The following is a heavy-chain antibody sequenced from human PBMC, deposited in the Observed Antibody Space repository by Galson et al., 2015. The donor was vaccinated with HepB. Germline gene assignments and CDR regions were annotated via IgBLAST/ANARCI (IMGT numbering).Heavy chain of an antibody. V-gene: IGHV3-30*18. Sequence: SLRLSCAASGFTFSNYGMHWVRQAPGKGLEWVAVISYDGSNKYYADSVKGRFTISRDNSKNTLYLQMNSLRAEDTAVYYCAKEVSRYYDSSGQFDYWGQGTLVTVSS. CDR1: GFTFSNYG. J-gene: IGHJ4*02. D-gene: IGHD3-22*01. CDR3: AKEVSRYYDSSGQFDY. CDR2: ISYDGSNK.